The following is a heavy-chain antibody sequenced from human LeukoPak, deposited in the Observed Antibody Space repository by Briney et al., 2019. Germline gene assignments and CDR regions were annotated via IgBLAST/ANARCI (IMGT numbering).Heavy chain of an antibody. J-gene: IGHJ4*02. CDR3: ARGDRLGAALIASFDY. V-gene: IGHV3-21*05. CDR1: GFTFTSYS. D-gene: IGHD3-16*01. Sequence: PGGSLRLSCAASGFTFTSYSMNWVRQAPGKGLEWISYISSSSSYIYYADSVKGRFTISRDNAKNSLYLQMNSLRAEDTAVYYCARGDRLGAALIASFDYWGQGTLVTVSS. CDR2: ISSSSSYI.